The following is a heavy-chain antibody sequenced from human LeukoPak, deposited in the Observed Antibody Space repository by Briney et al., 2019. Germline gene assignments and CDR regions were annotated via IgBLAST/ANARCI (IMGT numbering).Heavy chain of an antibody. CDR1: GFTFSSYS. Sequence: AGGSLRLSCAASGFTFSSYSMNWVRQAPGKGLEWVSSISSSSSYIYQADSVKGRFTMSRDNAKNSLYLQMNSLRAEDTAVYYCARAIHRGPLGADNVAFDYWGQGTLVTVSS. D-gene: IGHD3-10*01. V-gene: IGHV3-21*01. CDR2: ISSSSSYI. CDR3: ARAIHRGPLGADNVAFDY. J-gene: IGHJ4*02.